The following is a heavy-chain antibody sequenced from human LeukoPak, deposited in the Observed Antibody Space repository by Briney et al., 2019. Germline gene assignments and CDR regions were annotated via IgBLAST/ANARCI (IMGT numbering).Heavy chain of an antibody. Sequence: GASVKVSCKASGGTFSSYAISWVRQAPGQGLEWMGIINPSGGSTSYAQKFQGRVTMTRDTSTSTVYMELSSLRSEDTAVYYCARGSPGYSYGQTHDYWGQGTLVTVSS. V-gene: IGHV1-46*01. CDR1: GGTFSSYA. CDR2: INPSGGST. D-gene: IGHD5-18*01. J-gene: IGHJ4*02. CDR3: ARGSPGYSYGQTHDY.